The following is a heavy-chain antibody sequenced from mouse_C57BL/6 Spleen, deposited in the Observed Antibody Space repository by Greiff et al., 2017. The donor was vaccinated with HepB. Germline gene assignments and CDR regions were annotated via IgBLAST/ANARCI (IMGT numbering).Heavy chain of an antibody. Sequence: VQLQQSGAELVKPGASVKMSCKASGYTFTSYWITWVKQRPGQGLEWIGDIYPGSGSTNYNEKFKSKATLTVDTSSSTAYMQLSSLTSEDSAVYYCARATREGETAQAYWGQGTTLTVSS. CDR2: IYPGSGST. D-gene: IGHD3-2*02. CDR1: GYTFTSYW. CDR3: ARATREGETAQAY. J-gene: IGHJ2*01. V-gene: IGHV1-55*01.